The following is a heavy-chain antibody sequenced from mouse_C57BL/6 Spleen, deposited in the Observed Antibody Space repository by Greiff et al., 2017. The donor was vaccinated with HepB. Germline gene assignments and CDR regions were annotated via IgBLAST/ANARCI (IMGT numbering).Heavy chain of an antibody. CDR1: GYTFTSYW. CDR3: ASGGDYDGPEGPWFAY. D-gene: IGHD2-4*01. J-gene: IGHJ3*01. V-gene: IGHV1-50*01. Sequence: QVQLKQPGAELVKPGASVKLSCKASGYTFTSYWMQWVKQRPGQGLEWIGEIDPSDSYTNYNQKFKGKATLTVDTSSSTAYMQLSSLTSEDSAVYFCASGGDYDGPEGPWFAYWGQGTLVTVSA. CDR2: IDPSDSYT.